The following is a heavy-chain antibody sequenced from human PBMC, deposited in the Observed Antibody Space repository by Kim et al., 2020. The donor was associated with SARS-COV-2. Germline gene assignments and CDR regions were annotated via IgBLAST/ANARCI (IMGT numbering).Heavy chain of an antibody. V-gene: IGHV3-21*04. CDR1: GFTFSSYS. CDR2: ISSSSSYI. CDR3: ARVLTSGWSYFDY. D-gene: IGHD6-19*01. Sequence: GGSLRLSCAASGFTFSSYSMNWVRQAPGKGLEWISSISSSSSYIYYADSVKGRFTISRDNARDSLYLQMNSLRAEDRAVYYCARVLTSGWSYFDYWGQGT. J-gene: IGHJ4*02.